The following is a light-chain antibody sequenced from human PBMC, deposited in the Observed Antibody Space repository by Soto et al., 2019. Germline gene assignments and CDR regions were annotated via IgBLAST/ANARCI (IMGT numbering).Light chain of an antibody. V-gene: IGKV1-5*01. J-gene: IGKJ2*01. CDR3: QQYNSYPYT. CDR1: QSISTW. Sequence: DIQMTQPPSTVSASVGDAVTITCRASQSISTWLAWYQQKPGKAPNLLIYDASTLESGGPSGFSGSGSGTEFTLTISSLQPDDSATYYCQQYNSYPYTFGQGTKLEIK. CDR2: DAS.